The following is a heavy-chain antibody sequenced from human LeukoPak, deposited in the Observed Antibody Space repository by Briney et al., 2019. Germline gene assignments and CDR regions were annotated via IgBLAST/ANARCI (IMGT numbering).Heavy chain of an antibody. D-gene: IGHD1-26*01. V-gene: IGHV3-23*01. CDR3: AKQEGWDLGNYYADH. J-gene: IGHJ5*02. CDR1: GFTFKDYA. Sequence: GGSLRLSCTASGFTFKDYATSWVRQAPGKGLEWISTIFGDGGGDYYAGSVRGRFTMSRDNSKNTLYLQMNSLRGDDTAVYYCAKQEGWDLGNYYADHWGRGTLVTVSS. CDR2: IFGDGGGD.